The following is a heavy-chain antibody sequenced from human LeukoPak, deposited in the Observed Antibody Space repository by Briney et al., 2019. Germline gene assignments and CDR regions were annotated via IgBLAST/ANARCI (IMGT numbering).Heavy chain of an antibody. CDR2: IRSKANSYAT. Sequence: GGSLRLSCAASGFTFSGSAMHWVRQASGKGLEWVGRIRSKANSYATAYAASVKGRFTISRDDSKNTAYLQMNSLKTEDTAVYYCTRQVDSGSYDYYGMDVWGQGTTVTVSS. V-gene: IGHV3-73*01. CDR1: GFTFSGSA. J-gene: IGHJ6*02. D-gene: IGHD1-26*01. CDR3: TRQVDSGSYDYYGMDV.